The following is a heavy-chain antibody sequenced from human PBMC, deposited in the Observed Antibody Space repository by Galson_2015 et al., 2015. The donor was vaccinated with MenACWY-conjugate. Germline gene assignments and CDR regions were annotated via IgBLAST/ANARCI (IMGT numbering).Heavy chain of an antibody. CDR3: AGVRMGVSRDFDS. Sequence: SLRLSCAASGFTFSNYWMHWVRQGPGKGLEWVSDIKNDGTSTTYVDSVKGRFTISRDNARNTLYLQMNSLRAEDTAVYYCAGVRMGVSRDFDSWGQGTLVTVSS. D-gene: IGHD1-26*01. J-gene: IGHJ4*02. V-gene: IGHV3-74*01. CDR2: IKNDGTST. CDR1: GFTFSNYW.